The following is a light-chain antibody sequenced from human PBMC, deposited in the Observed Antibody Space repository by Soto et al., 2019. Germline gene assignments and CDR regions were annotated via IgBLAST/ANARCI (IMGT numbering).Light chain of an antibody. J-gene: IGLJ2*01. CDR1: SSDIGSHNL. Sequence: QSALTQPASVSGSPGQSITVSCTGTSSDIGSHNLVSWYQQHPGKAPKLLIFEGTKRPSGVSNRFSGSKSGNTASLTISGLQAEDEADYYCCSYAGTTTSVLFGGGTKLTVL. CDR2: EGT. V-gene: IGLV2-23*01. CDR3: CSYAGTTTSVL.